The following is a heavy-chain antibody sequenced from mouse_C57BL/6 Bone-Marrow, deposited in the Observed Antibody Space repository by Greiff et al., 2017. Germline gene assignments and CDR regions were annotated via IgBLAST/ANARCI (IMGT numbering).Heavy chain of an antibody. V-gene: IGHV1-76*01. CDR2: IYPGSGNT. CDR3: ANSYYFDY. Sequence: QVQLQQSGAELVRPGASVKLSCKASGYTFTDYYINWVKQRPGQGLEWIARIYPGSGNTYYNEKFKGKATLTAEKSSSTAYMQLSSLTSEDSAVYFCANSYYFDYWGQGTTLTVSS. CDR1: GYTFTDYY. J-gene: IGHJ2*01.